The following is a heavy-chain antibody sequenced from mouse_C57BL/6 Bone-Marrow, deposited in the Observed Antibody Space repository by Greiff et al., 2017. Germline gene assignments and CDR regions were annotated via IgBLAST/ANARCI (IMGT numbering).Heavy chain of an antibody. CDR3: ARHLIYYDYDGGFAY. D-gene: IGHD2-4*01. CDR1: GYTFTDHT. J-gene: IGHJ3*01. CDR2: IYPRDGST. Sequence: QVQLQQSDAELVKPGASVKISCKVSGYTFTDHTIHWMKQRPEQGLEWIGYIYPRDGSTKYNEKVKGKATLTADKSSSTAYMQLNSLTSEDSAVYFCARHLIYYDYDGGFAYWGQGTLVTVSA. V-gene: IGHV1-78*01.